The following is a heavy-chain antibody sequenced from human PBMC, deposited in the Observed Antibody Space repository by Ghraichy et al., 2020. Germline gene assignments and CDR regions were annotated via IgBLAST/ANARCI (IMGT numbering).Heavy chain of an antibody. Sequence: SQNLSLTCTISGDRVSSKTAAWNWIRQSPLRGLEWLGRTYYRSKWYFNYASSVIGRLSVNPDTSKNQFSLQLNFVTLDDSAVYYCVRDSGLGLEALDIWGQGTMVTVSS. V-gene: IGHV6-1*01. CDR3: VRDSGLGLEALDI. CDR2: TYYRSKWYF. D-gene: IGHD3/OR15-3a*01. J-gene: IGHJ3*02. CDR1: GDRVSSKTAA.